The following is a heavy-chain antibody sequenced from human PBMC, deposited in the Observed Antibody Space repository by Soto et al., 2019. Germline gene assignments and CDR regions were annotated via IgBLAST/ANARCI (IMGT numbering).Heavy chain of an antibody. J-gene: IGHJ4*02. D-gene: IGHD3-3*01. CDR1: GFTFSSYG. CDR2: IWHDGSNS. Sequence: QVQLVESGGGEVQPGRSQRLSCTASGFTFSSYGMHWVRQAPGKGLEWVAFIWHDGSNSYYVDSVKGRFTISRDNSKNTLYLQMNSLRAEDTAVYYCAKPSYDYWSGYYHPFDYWGQGTLVTVSS. V-gene: IGHV3-33*06. CDR3: AKPSYDYWSGYYHPFDY.